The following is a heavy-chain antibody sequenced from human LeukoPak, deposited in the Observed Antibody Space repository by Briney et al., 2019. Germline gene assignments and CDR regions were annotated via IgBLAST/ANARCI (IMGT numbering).Heavy chain of an antibody. D-gene: IGHD6-6*01. CDR2: LYSDGST. CDR1: GFSVSSNY. J-gene: IGHJ4*02. Sequence: GGSLRLSCAASGFSVSSNYMSWVRQAPGKGLEWVSLLYSDGSTYYADSVKGRFTISRDNSKNTLYLQMNSPRAEDTALYYCARGSSSSGFGWGQGTLVTVSS. CDR3: ARGSSSSGFG. V-gene: IGHV3-53*01.